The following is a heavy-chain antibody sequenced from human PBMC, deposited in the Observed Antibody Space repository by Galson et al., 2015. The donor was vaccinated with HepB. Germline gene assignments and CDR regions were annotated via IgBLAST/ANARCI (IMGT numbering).Heavy chain of an antibody. CDR3: AREKFVKPCTAGICYFPSEIDY. Sequence: SLRLSCAASGFNFSSYGMHWVRQAPGKGLEWVAVISSDGSNKYYAAAVKGRFTISIDNSKTTLYLQMNSLRADDKAVYDCAREKFVKPCTAGICYFPSEIDYWGQGTLVTVSS. V-gene: IGHV3-30*03. CDR1: GFNFSSYG. D-gene: IGHD2-15*01. J-gene: IGHJ4*02. CDR2: ISSDGSNK.